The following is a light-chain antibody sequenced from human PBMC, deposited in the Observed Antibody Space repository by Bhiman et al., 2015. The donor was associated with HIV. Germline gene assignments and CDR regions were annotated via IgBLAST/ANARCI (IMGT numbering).Light chain of an antibody. CDR3: CSYTTSVTV. V-gene: IGLV2-14*03. Sequence: QSALTQPASVSGSPGQSITISCTGTSRDVGGYDYVSWYQQHPGKAPKLIIYDVTNRPSGVSSRFSGSQSGNAASLTISGLQADDEADYYCCSYTTSVTVFGTGTKVTIL. J-gene: IGLJ1*01. CDR2: DVT. CDR1: SRDVGGYDY.